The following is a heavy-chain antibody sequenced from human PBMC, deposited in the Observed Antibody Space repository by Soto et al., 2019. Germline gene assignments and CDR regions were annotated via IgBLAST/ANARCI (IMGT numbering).Heavy chain of an antibody. CDR2: INRDGSAK. CDR3: ARESTVDLAGY. Sequence: PGGSLRLSCAASGFTFSSYWMSWVRQAPGKGLEWVANINRDGSAKNYVDSVKGRFTISRDNAKNSLYLQMNSLRAEDTAVYYCARESTVDLAGYWGQGTLVTVSS. D-gene: IGHD5-12*01. J-gene: IGHJ4*02. CDR1: GFTFSSYW. V-gene: IGHV3-7*01.